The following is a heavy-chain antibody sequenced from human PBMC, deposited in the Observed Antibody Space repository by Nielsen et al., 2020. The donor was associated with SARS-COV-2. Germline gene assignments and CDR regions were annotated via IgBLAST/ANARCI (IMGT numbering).Heavy chain of an antibody. D-gene: IGHD3-10*01. Sequence: ASVKVSCKASGYTFSRYGLTWVRQAPGQGLEWMGWISGYNANTKYAEKFQDRVTMTRDTSTSTAYMELRSLRSDDTAVYYCARDYFNSGSEYYFDSWGQGTLVTVSS. CDR2: ISGYNANT. V-gene: IGHV1-18*01. J-gene: IGHJ4*02. CDR1: GYTFSRYG. CDR3: ARDYFNSGSEYYFDS.